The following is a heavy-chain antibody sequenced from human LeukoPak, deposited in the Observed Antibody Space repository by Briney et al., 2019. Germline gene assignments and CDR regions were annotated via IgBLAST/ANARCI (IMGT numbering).Heavy chain of an antibody. CDR3: ASSLIHDYGDYGDWYFDL. V-gene: IGHV4-59*01. CDR1: GGSISSYY. Sequence: SETLSLTCTVSGGSISSYYWSWIRQPPGKGLEWIGYIYYSGSTNYNPSLKSRVTISVDTSKNQFSLKLSSVTAADTAVYYCASSLIHDYGDYGDWYFDLWGRGTLVTVSS. CDR2: IYYSGST. D-gene: IGHD4-17*01. J-gene: IGHJ2*01.